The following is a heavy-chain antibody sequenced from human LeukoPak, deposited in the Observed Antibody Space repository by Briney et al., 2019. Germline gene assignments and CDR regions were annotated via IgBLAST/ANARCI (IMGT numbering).Heavy chain of an antibody. Sequence: GGSLRLSCAASGFTFDDYGMSWVRHAPGKGLEWVSGINWNGGSTGYADSVEGRFTISRDNAKNSLYLQMNSLRAEDTALYYCARGVVPAARGAFDIWGQGTMVTVSS. D-gene: IGHD2-2*01. V-gene: IGHV3-20*04. CDR1: GFTFDDYG. J-gene: IGHJ3*02. CDR3: ARGVVPAARGAFDI. CDR2: INWNGGST.